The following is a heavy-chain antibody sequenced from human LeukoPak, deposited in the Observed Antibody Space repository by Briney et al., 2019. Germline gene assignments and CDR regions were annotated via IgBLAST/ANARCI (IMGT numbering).Heavy chain of an antibody. V-gene: IGHV2-5*02. CDR3: AHRESTGQLDY. CDR1: GFSLSTSGVG. Sequence: SGPTLVKPTQTLTLTCTFSGFSLSTSGVGVGWIRQPPGKALEWLAIIYWDDDKRYSPSLKSRLTITKDTSKNQVVLTMTNVDPVDTATYYCAHRESTGQLDYWGQGTLVTVSS. CDR2: IYWDDDK. J-gene: IGHJ4*02.